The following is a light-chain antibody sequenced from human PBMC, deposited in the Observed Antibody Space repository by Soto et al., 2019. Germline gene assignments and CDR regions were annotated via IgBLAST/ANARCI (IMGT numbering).Light chain of an antibody. Sequence: QSVLTQPPSVSEAPGQRVTISCTGSSSNIGAGYEAHWYQQVPGTAHKLLIYENNNRPSGVPDRCSGSKSGTSASLAITGLQAEDEAEYYCQAYDSSLSGYVFGTGTKLTVL. CDR3: QAYDSSLSGYV. CDR1: SSNIGAGYE. V-gene: IGLV1-40*01. J-gene: IGLJ1*01. CDR2: ENN.